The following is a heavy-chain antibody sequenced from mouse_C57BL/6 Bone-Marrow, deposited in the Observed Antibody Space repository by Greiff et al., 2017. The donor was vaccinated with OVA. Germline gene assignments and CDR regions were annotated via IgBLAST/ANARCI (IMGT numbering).Heavy chain of an antibody. J-gene: IGHJ3*01. CDR2: ISSGSSTI. D-gene: IGHD4-1*01. CDR1: GFTFSDYG. CDR3: ARGELGPFAY. V-gene: IGHV5-17*01. Sequence: EVMLVESGGGLVKPGGSLKLSCAASGFTFSDYGMHWVRQAPEKGLEWVAYISSGSSTIYYADTVKGRFTISRDNAKNTLFLQMTSLRSEDTAMYYCARGELGPFAYWGQGTLVTVSA.